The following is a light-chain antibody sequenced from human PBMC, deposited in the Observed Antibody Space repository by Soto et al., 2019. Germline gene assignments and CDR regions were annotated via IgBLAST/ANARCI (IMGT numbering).Light chain of an antibody. CDR3: KHYRTS. CDR1: QSVSSSY. J-gene: IGKJ4*01. Sequence: EIVLTQSPGTLSLSPGERATLSCRASQSVSSSYLSWYQQTPGQAPRQLIYGASSRATGIPDRFSGSGSVTDFTLTITRLEPEDFSVYYCKHYRTSFGGGTRVEIK. V-gene: IGKV3-20*01. CDR2: GAS.